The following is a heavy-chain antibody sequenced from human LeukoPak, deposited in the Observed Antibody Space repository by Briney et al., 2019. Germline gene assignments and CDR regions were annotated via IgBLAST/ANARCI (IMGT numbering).Heavy chain of an antibody. D-gene: IGHD6-19*01. J-gene: IGHJ4*02. CDR1: GYTFTSYG. Sequence: SVKVSCKASGYTFTSYGISWVRQAPGQGLEWMGRIIPILGIANYAQKFQGRVTITADKSTSTAYMELSSLRSEDTAVYYCARVAPSLAVADYWGQGTLVTVSS. V-gene: IGHV1-69*04. CDR2: IIPILGIA. CDR3: ARVAPSLAVADY.